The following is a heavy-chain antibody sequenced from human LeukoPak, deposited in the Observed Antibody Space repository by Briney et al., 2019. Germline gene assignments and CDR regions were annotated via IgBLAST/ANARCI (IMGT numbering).Heavy chain of an antibody. CDR2: ISSSSYV. V-gene: IGHV3-21*01. D-gene: IGHD2-15*01. CDR1: GFTFSSYS. CDR3: AKDGAPYCSGATCYSAADY. J-gene: IGHJ4*02. Sequence: PGGSLRLSCAASGFTFSSYSMNWVRQAPGKGLEWVSSISSSSYVYYADSVKGRFTISRDNTKNSLYLQMNSLRAEDTAVYYCAKDGAPYCSGATCYSAADYWGQGTLVTVSS.